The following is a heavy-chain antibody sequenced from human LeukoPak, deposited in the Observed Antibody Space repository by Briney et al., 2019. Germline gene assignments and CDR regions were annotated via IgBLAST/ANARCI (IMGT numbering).Heavy chain of an antibody. D-gene: IGHD2-2*01. Sequence: ASVKVSCKASGGTFSSYAISWVRQAPGQGLEWMGWINPNSGGTNYAQKFQGRVTMTRDTSISTAYMELSRLRSDDTAVYYCASPGFSSTSGYFDYWGQGTLVTVSS. V-gene: IGHV1-2*02. CDR2: INPNSGGT. CDR3: ASPGFSSTSGYFDY. J-gene: IGHJ4*02. CDR1: GGTFSSYA.